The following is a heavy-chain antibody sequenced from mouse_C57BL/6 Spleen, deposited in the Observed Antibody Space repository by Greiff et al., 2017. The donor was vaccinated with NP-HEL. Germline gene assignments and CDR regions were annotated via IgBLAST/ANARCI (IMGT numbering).Heavy chain of an antibody. CDR3: ARGPYSNFAY. D-gene: IGHD2-5*01. CDR1: GYSITSGYY. CDR2: ISYDGSN. V-gene: IGHV3-6*01. J-gene: IGHJ3*01. Sequence: VQLKESGPGLVKPSQSLSLTCSVTGYSITSGYYWNWIRQFPGNKLEWMGYISYDGSNNYNPSLKNRISITRDTSKNQFFLKLNSVTTEDTATYYCARGPYSNFAYWGQGTLVTVSA.